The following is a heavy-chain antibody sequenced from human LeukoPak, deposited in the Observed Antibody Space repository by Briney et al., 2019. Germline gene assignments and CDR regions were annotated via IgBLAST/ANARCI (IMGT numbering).Heavy chain of an antibody. CDR2: ISYSGSA. CDR3: ARHVGSWPYSFDY. CDR1: GDSISSSSSSFY. D-gene: IGHD6-13*01. Sequence: SETLSLTCTVSGDSISSSSSSFYWGWIRQPPGKGLEWIGSISYSGSAYYTPSLKSRVTISVDTSKNQFSLMLGSVTAPDTAVYYCARHVGSWPYSFDYWGQGTLVTVSS. V-gene: IGHV4-39*01. J-gene: IGHJ4*02.